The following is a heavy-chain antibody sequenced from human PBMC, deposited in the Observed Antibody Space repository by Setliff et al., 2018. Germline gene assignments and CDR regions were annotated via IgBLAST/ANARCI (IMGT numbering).Heavy chain of an antibody. Sequence: PSETLSLTCTVYGGSLSNYYWGWVRQPPGKGLEWIGSVYYSGYTYYSPSLEGRVAISVDTSKNQFSLKVNSVTAADTAVYYCARVDFTMLQGVLGHWGQGTLVTVSS. CDR2: VYYSGYT. CDR1: GGSLSNYY. V-gene: IGHV4-39*07. J-gene: IGHJ1*01. CDR3: ARVDFTMLQGVLGH. D-gene: IGHD3-10*01.